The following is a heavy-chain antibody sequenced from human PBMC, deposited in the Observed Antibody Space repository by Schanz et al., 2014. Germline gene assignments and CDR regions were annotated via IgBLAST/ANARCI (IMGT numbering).Heavy chain of an antibody. CDR2: ISSVGISK. V-gene: IGHV3-11*01. CDR3: ASERGYSYGYGAFDI. CDR1: GFTFSDYY. D-gene: IGHD5-18*01. J-gene: IGHJ3*02. Sequence: VQLVESGGGLVQPGGSLRLSCAASGFTFSDYYMSWVRQAPGKGLEWVSYISSVGISKYYADSVKGRFTISRDNSKNTLYLQMNSLRAEDTALYYCASERGYSYGYGAFDIWGQGTMVTVSS.